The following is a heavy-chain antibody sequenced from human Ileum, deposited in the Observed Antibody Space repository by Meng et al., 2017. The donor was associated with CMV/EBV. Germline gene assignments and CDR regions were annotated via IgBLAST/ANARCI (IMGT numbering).Heavy chain of an antibody. Sequence: GESLKISCAASGFTLSRHWMTGVRQAPGKGLEWVANIKQDGSEQYYADSVKGRFTISRDNAKNSLYLQMNSLRVEDTAVYYCARSPRIAAAGTSWYFDLWGRGTLVTVSS. J-gene: IGHJ2*01. V-gene: IGHV3-7*01. CDR2: IKQDGSEQ. CDR1: GFTLSRHW. D-gene: IGHD6-13*01. CDR3: ARSPRIAAAGTSWYFDL.